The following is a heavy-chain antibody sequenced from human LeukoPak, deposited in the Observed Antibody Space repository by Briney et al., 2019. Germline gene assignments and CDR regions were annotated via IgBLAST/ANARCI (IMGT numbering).Heavy chain of an antibody. D-gene: IGHD5-12*01. J-gene: IGHJ4*02. CDR2: IYPGDSDS. CDR1: GYSFSNYW. Sequence: PGESLKISCKGSGYSFSNYWIGWVRQMPGQGLEWMGSIYPGDSDSRYSPSFQGQVTISADKSINTAFLQWSSLKASDTAIYYCARHGRFTWIYGDFDFWGQGTLVTVSS. V-gene: IGHV5-51*01. CDR3: ARHGRFTWIYGDFDF.